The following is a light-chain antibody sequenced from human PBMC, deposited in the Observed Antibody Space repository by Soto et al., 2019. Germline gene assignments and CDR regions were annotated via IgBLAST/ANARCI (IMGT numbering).Light chain of an antibody. Sequence: DIVLTQSPGTLSLSPGERATLSCMASQSVSKWYVAWYQVKPGQAPRLVIYGASSAAAGIPARFSGSGCGIEFTLTISSLQSEDFAVYYCQQYNNWPPITFGQGTRLEIK. CDR1: QSVSKWY. J-gene: IGKJ5*01. CDR2: GAS. CDR3: QQYNNWPPIT. V-gene: IGKV3-15*01.